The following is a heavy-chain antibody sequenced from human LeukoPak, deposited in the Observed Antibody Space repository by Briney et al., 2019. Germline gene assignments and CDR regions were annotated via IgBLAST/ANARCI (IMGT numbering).Heavy chain of an antibody. CDR2: INPNSGGT. V-gene: IGHV1-2*02. D-gene: IGHD3-10*01. J-gene: IGHJ4*02. CDR1: GYTFTGYY. CDR3: ARTRMVRGVPFDY. Sequence: ASVKVSCKASGYTFTGYYIHWVRQAPGQGLEWMGWINPNSGGTNYAQNFQGRVTMTRDMSISTAYMELSRLRSDDTAVYYCARTRMVRGVPFDYWGQGTLVTVSS.